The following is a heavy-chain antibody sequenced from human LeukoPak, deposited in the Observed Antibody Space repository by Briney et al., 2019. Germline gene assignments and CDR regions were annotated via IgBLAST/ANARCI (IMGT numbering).Heavy chain of an antibody. Sequence: GGSLRLSCAASGLTFSSHWMSWVRQAPGKGLECVASINQDGSEKYSMDSVKGRFTISRDNAKNSLYLQMNSLRGEDTAIYYCARDQVVRGLVWDYWGQRTLVTVSS. D-gene: IGHD3-10*01. CDR1: GLTFSSHW. J-gene: IGHJ4*02. CDR3: ARDQVVRGLVWDY. V-gene: IGHV3-7*05. CDR2: INQDGSEK.